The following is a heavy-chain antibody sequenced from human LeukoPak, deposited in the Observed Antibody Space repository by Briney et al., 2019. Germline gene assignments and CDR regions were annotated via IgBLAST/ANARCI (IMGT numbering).Heavy chain of an antibody. V-gene: IGHV3-74*01. Sequence: GGSLRLSCAASGFTFSSYWMHWVRQAPGKGLVWVSRINSDGSSTNYADSVKGRFTISRDNAKNTLYLQVNVLRVEDTAMYYCARGRESRTAMVRIGYGYWGQGTLVTVSS. CDR2: INSDGSST. CDR1: GFTFSSYW. CDR3: ARGRESRTAMVRIGYGY. D-gene: IGHD5-18*01. J-gene: IGHJ4*02.